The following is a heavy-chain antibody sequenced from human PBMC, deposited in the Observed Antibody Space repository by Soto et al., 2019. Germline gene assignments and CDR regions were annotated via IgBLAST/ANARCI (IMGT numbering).Heavy chain of an antibody. D-gene: IGHD4-17*01. Sequence: GESLKISGKGSGYSFTIYWISWVRQMPGKGLEWMGRIDPSDSYTNYSPSFQGHVTISADKSISTAYLQWSSLKASDTAMYYCARTHYLTTVTHDAFDIWGQGTMVTVSS. CDR1: GYSFTIYW. V-gene: IGHV5-10-1*01. CDR2: IDPSDSYT. J-gene: IGHJ3*02. CDR3: ARTHYLTTVTHDAFDI.